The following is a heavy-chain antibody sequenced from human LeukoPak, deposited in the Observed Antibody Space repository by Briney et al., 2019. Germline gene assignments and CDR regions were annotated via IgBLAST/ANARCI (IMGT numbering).Heavy chain of an antibody. CDR2: INTSGGST. D-gene: IGHD3-22*01. CDR1: GYTFSSYY. J-gene: IGHJ5*02. Sequence: ASVKVSCKASGYTFSSYYMHWVRQAPGQGLEWLGIINTSGGSTSYAQKFQGRFTMTRDTSTTTVYMDLSSLRSEDTAMYYCARGLPGRVHDNSKRGLFDPWGQGTLVTVSS. V-gene: IGHV1-46*01. CDR3: ARGLPGRVHDNSKRGLFDP.